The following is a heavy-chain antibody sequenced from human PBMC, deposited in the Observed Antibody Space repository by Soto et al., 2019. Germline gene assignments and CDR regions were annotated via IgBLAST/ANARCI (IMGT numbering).Heavy chain of an antibody. Sequence: TSETLSLTCTVSGGSISRGGYYWSWIRQHPGKGLEWIGYIYYSGSTYYNPSLKSRVTISVDTSKNQFSLKLSSVTAADTAVYYCARDSVIPYAFDIWGQGTMVTVSS. J-gene: IGHJ3*02. D-gene: IGHD2-21*01. V-gene: IGHV4-31*03. CDR1: GGSISRGGYY. CDR2: IYYSGST. CDR3: ARDSVIPYAFDI.